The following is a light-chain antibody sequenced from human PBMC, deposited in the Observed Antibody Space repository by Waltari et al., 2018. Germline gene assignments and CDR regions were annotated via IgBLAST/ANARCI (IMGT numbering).Light chain of an antibody. CDR3: QKYDSAPLWT. Sequence: DIQMTQSPSSLSASVGDRVTITCRASQGIYNYLAWYQQKQGKVPKLLIYTASTLQAGVPSRFSGSGSGTDFTLTISSLQPEDVATYYCQKYDSAPLWTFGQGTKVEIK. CDR2: TAS. J-gene: IGKJ1*01. CDR1: QGIYNY. V-gene: IGKV1-27*01.